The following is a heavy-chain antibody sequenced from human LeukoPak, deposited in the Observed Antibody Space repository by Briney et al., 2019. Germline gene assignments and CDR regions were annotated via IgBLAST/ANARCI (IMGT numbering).Heavy chain of an antibody. V-gene: IGHV4-59*01. J-gene: IGHJ3*02. Sequence: SETLSLTCTVSGGSISSYYWSWIRQPPGKGLEWIGYIYYSGSTNYNPSLKSRVTISVDTSKNQFSLKLSSVTAADTAVYYCAGETSSGWFDAFDIWGQGTMVTVSS. D-gene: IGHD6-19*01. CDR2: IYYSGST. CDR3: AGETSSGWFDAFDI. CDR1: GGSISSYY.